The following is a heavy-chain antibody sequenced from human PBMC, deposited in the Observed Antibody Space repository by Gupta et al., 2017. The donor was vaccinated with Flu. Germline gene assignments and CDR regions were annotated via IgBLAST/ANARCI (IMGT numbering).Heavy chain of an antibody. D-gene: IGHD2-2*01. Sequence: EVQLLESGGGLVQPGGSVILSCAASGFTFSSYAMSWVSQAPGKGLEWVSAISGSGGSTDDADAVKGRFTISRDNSKNTLYLQMNSLRAEDTAVYYCAKDIVVPALYYFDYWGQRTLVTVSS. V-gene: IGHV3-23*01. J-gene: IGHJ4*02. CDR3: AKDIVVPALYYFDY. CDR2: ISGSGGST. CDR1: GFTFSSYA.